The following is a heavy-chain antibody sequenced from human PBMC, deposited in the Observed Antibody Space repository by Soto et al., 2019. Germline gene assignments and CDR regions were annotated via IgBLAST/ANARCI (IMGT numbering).Heavy chain of an antibody. CDR3: AKDLANWYFDI. CDR2: VSGSGGST. Sequence: PGGSLRLSCAASGFAFISYAMNWVRQAPGKGLEWVSGVSGSGGSTDYADSVKGRFTISRDNSKNMLYLQMNSLRAEDTAVYYCAKDLANWYFDIWGRGTLVTVS. J-gene: IGHJ2*01. D-gene: IGHD3-16*01. CDR1: GFAFISYA. V-gene: IGHV3-23*01.